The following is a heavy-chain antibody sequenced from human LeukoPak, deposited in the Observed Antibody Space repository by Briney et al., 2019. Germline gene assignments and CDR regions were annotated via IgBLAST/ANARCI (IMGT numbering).Heavy chain of an antibody. CDR1: GLTFSSYW. J-gene: IGHJ3*02. Sequence: GGSLRLSCAASGLTFSSYWMSWVRQAPGKGLEWVSVIYSGGSTYYADSVKGRFTISRDNSKNTLYLQMNSLRAEDTAVYYCARVSGSETILDAFDIWGQGTMVTVSS. D-gene: IGHD1-1*01. CDR3: ARVSGSETILDAFDI. CDR2: IYSGGST. V-gene: IGHV3-66*02.